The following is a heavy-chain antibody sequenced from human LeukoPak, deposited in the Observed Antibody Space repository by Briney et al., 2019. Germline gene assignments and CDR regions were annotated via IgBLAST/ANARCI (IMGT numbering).Heavy chain of an antibody. CDR1: GFTFTTSW. CDR3: LREETIVVIREPPP. D-gene: IGHD3-22*01. V-gene: IGHV3-7*01. CDR2: IKPDGGEK. Sequence: PGGSLRLSCAASGFTFTTSWMSWVRQTPGKGLEWVANIKPDGGEKHYVDSVKGRFTISRDNAKNSLYLQMNSLRAEDTAIYYCLREETIVVIREPPPRGQGTLVTVSS. J-gene: IGHJ4*02.